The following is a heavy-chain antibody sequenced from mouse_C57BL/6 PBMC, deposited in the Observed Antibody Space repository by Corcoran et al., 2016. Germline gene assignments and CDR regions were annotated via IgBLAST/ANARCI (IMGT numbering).Heavy chain of an antibody. V-gene: IGHV1-18*01. CDR1: GYTFTDYN. CDR3: AREGYYYGDEDYFDY. D-gene: IGHD2-13*01. CDR2: INPYNGGT. J-gene: IGHJ2*01. Sequence: EVQLQQSGPELVKPGASVKISCKASGYTFTDYNMNWVKQSHGKNLEWIGLINPYNGGTSYNQKFKGKATLTVDKSSSTAYMELLILTSEDSAVYYSAREGYYYGDEDYFDYWGQGTTLTVSS.